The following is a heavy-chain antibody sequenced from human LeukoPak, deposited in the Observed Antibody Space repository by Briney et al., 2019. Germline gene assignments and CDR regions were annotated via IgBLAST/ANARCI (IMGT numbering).Heavy chain of an antibody. V-gene: IGHV1-3*01. CDR3: ARESQEGAFDY. CDR1: GYTFTIYA. J-gene: IGHJ4*02. Sequence: ASVKVSCKASGYTFTIYAIHWVRQAPGQRLEWMGWINAGNGNTKYSQKFQDRVTITRDTSASTAYMDLSSLRSEDTSVYYWARESQEGAFDYWGQGTLVTVSS. CDR2: INAGNGNT.